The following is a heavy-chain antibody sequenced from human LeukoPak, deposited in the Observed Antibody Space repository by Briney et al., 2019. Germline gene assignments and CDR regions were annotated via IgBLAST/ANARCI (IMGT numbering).Heavy chain of an antibody. J-gene: IGHJ4*02. V-gene: IGHV1-2*02. Sequence: GASVTVSCKTSGYTFNAYYMHWVRQAPGQGLEWMGWINHNSGGSNYAQKVQGRVTVTSDTSISTAYMELSRLRFDDTAVYYCARNKEGKSLDYWGQGTLVTVSS. CDR3: ARNKEGKSLDY. CDR1: GYTFNAYY. CDR2: INHNSGGS.